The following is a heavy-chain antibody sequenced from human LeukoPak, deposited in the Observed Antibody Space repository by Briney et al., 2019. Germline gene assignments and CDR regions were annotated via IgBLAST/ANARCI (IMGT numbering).Heavy chain of an antibody. CDR2: IRYDGSNK. Sequence: PGGSLRLSCAASGFTFSSYGMHWVRQAPGKGLEWVAFIRYDGSNKYYADSVKGRFTISRDNSKNTLYLQMNSLRAEDTAVYYCASRDDYGDYPPDWYFDLWGRGTLVTVSS. CDR3: ASRDDYGDYPPDWYFDL. CDR1: GFTFSSYG. J-gene: IGHJ2*01. D-gene: IGHD4-17*01. V-gene: IGHV3-30*02.